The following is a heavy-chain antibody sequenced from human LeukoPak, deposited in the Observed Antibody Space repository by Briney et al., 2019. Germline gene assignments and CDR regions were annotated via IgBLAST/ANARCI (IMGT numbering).Heavy chain of an antibody. Sequence: SETLSLTCAVYGGSFSGYYWSWIRQPPGKGLEWIGNIHYTGSTYNNPSLKSRVTISVDTSKNQFSLKLSSVTAADTAVYYCARTGGSFYFYYYMDVWGKGTTVTVSS. CDR2: IHYTGST. J-gene: IGHJ6*03. V-gene: IGHV4-34*01. CDR3: ARTGGSFYFYYYMDV. D-gene: IGHD1-26*01. CDR1: GGSFSGYY.